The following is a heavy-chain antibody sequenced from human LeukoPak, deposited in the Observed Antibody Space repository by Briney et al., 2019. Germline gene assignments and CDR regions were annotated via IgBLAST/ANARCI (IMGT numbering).Heavy chain of an antibody. J-gene: IGHJ3*02. CDR1: GFTFSSYA. V-gene: IGHV3-64D*06. D-gene: IGHD2-2*01. Sequence: GGSLRLSCSASGFTFSSYAMHWVRQAPGKGLVYVSAISSNGGSTYYADSVKGRFTISRDNSKNTLYLQMSSLRAEDTAVYYCVKGRAGVVVPAAIDAFDIWGQGTMVTVSS. CDR2: ISSNGGST. CDR3: VKGRAGVVVPAAIDAFDI.